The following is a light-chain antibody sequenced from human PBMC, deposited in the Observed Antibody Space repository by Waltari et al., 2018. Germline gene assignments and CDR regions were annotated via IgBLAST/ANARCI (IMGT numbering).Light chain of an antibody. Sequence: DIQMTQSPSSLSASVGGSVTMSCRASHNIDVFLNWYQQKPGKGPKLLIFGASSLQNGVPSRFSGSGSGTDFTLTITSLSSEDSATYYCQQSQGFPYTFGQGTKLEIK. J-gene: IGKJ2*01. CDR2: GAS. CDR3: QQSQGFPYT. CDR1: HNIDVF. V-gene: IGKV1-39*01.